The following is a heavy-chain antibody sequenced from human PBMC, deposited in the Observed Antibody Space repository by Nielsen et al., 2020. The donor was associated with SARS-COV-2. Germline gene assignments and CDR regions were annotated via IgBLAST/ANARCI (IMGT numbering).Heavy chain of an antibody. V-gene: IGHV3-21*01. CDR3: ARSRGFDTRDFDY. Sequence: GGSLRLSCAASRFTFSSYTMNWVRQAPGKGLEWVSSISSSSIYIYYADSVKGRFTISRDNANNSLYLQMNSLRAEDTAVYYCARSRGFDTRDFDYWGQGALVPSPQ. CDR1: RFTFSSYT. CDR2: ISSSSIYI. J-gene: IGHJ4*02. D-gene: IGHD3-3*01.